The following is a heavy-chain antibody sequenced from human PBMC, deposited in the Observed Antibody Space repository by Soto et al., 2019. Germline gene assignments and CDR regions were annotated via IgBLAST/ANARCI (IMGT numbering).Heavy chain of an antibody. Sequence: ITLKESGPPLVKPTQTLTLTCTFSGFSLSTSAVGVGWIRQPPGKALEWLALIYWDDDKRYSPSLKSRLTITKDTTKNQLVLTMTNMDPADTATYYCGYVYYNSGRWDAWGQGTLVTVSS. D-gene: IGHD3-10*01. CDR1: GFSLSTSAVG. CDR2: IYWDDDK. J-gene: IGHJ5*02. CDR3: GYVYYNSGRWDA. V-gene: IGHV2-5*02.